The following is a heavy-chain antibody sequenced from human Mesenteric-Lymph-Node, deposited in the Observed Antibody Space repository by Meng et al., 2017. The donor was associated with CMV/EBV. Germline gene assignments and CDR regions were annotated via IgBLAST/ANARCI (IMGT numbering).Heavy chain of an antibody. CDR1: GFTFSSYW. V-gene: IGHV3-74*01. Sequence: GGSLRLSCAASGFTFSSYWMHWVRQAPGKGLVWVSRINSDGSSTSYADSVKGRFTISRDNAKNTLYLQMNSLRAEDTAVYYCARGAYSSEIYYGMDVWGQGTTVTVSS. D-gene: IGHD5-18*01. CDR2: INSDGSST. CDR3: ARGAYSSEIYYGMDV. J-gene: IGHJ6*02.